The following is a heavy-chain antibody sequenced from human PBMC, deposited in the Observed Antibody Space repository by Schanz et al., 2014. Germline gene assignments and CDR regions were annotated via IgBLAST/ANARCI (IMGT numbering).Heavy chain of an antibody. Sequence: EVQLLESGGGLVKPGGSLRLSCGVSGFTASSHSMNWVRQAPGKGLEWISYITYNGGTIYYADSVKGRFTISRDNSKNTLYLQMNSLRAEDTAVYYCAKGRFGELSAFDIWGQGTMVTVSS. V-gene: IGHV3-21*05. CDR3: AKGRFGELSAFDI. CDR2: ITYNGGTI. D-gene: IGHD3-10*01. J-gene: IGHJ3*02. CDR1: GFTASSHS.